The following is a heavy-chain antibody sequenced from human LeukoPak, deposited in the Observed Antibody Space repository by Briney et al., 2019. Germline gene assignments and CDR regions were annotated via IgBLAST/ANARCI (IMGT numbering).Heavy chain of an antibody. Sequence: SVKVSCKASGGTFSSYAISWVRQAPGQGLEWMGGIIPIFGTANYAQKLQGRVTITADESTSTAYMELSSLRSEDTAVYYCARDGQYSSGWYKGGMDVWGKGTTVTVSS. D-gene: IGHD6-19*01. CDR2: IIPIFGTA. CDR1: GGTFSSYA. V-gene: IGHV1-69*01. J-gene: IGHJ6*04. CDR3: ARDGQYSSGWYKGGMDV.